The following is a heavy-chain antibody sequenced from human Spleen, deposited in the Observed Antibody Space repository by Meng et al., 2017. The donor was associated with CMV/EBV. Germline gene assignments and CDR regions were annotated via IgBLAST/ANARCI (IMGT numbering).Heavy chain of an antibody. CDR3: ARVFKEDDTSGYPTDAFDI. CDR1: GFTFSRYW. V-gene: IGHV3-74*01. D-gene: IGHD3-22*01. J-gene: IGHJ3*02. CDR2: INSDGSTT. Sequence: GESLKISCAASGFTFSRYWMRWVRQAPGKGLVWVSRINSDGSTTSYADYVKGRFTISRDNAKNTLYLQMNSLRAEDTAVYYCARVFKEDDTSGYPTDAFDIWGQGTMVTVSS.